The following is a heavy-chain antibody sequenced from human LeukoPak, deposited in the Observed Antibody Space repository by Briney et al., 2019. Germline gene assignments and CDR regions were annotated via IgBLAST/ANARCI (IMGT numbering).Heavy chain of an antibody. CDR1: GFTFSSYG. J-gene: IGHJ6*03. D-gene: IGHD3-22*01. V-gene: IGHV3-30*02. CDR3: ATDYYDSSGYYYYYMDV. Sequence: GGSLRLSCAASGFTFSSYGMHWVRQAPGKGLEWVAFIRYDGSNKYYADSVKGRFTISRDNSKNTLYLQMNSLRAEDTAVYYCATDYYDSSGYYYYYMDVWGKGTTVTVSS. CDR2: IRYDGSNK.